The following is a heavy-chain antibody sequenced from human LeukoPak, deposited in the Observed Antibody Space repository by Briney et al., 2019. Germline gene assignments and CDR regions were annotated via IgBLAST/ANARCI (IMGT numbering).Heavy chain of an antibody. Sequence: RGSLRLSCVASGFALSDFYMTWIRQAPGKGLEWVSYITGDGTTIYHADSVRGRFTISRDNAKNSLYLQMDSLRAEDTAVYYCARDWRNKGMDHRGQGTLVTVSS. CDR3: ARDWRNKGMDH. CDR1: GFALSDFY. V-gene: IGHV3-11*01. J-gene: IGHJ4*02. CDR2: ITGDGTTI. D-gene: IGHD3-3*01.